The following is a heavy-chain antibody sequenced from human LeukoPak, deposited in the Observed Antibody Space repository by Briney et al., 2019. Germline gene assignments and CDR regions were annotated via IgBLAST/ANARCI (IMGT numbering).Heavy chain of an antibody. CDR2: IYYSGST. D-gene: IGHD3-22*01. CDR1: GGSISSYY. Sequence: SETLSLTCTVSGGSISSYYWSWIRQPPGKGLEWIGYIYYSGSTNYNPSLESRVTISVDTSKNQFSLKLSSVTAADTAVYYCARQGLVVVPDAFDIWGQGTMVTVSS. J-gene: IGHJ3*02. CDR3: ARQGLVVVPDAFDI. V-gene: IGHV4-59*08.